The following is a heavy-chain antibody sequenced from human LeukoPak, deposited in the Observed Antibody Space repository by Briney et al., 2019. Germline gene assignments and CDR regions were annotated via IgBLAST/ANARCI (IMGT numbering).Heavy chain of an antibody. CDR2: IYSGGGT. V-gene: IGHV4-39*01. CDR3: ARHGSIATGAFTY. CDR1: GGSIGRSSYY. D-gene: IGHD6-13*01. Sequence: SETLSLTCSVSGGSIGRSSYYWGWTCQPPGKGLEWIGSIYSGGGTYYNPSLKSRVTISVDTSRNQFSLKLGSVTAADTAVYYCARHGSIATGAFTYWGQGTLVTVSS. J-gene: IGHJ4*02.